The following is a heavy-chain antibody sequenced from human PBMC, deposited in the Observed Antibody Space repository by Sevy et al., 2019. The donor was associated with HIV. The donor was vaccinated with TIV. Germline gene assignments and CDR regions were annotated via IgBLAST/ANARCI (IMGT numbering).Heavy chain of an antibody. CDR1: HGSISSGDFY. Sequence: SETLSLTCTVSHGSISSGDFYWTWIRQPPGQGLEWIGYIYSSGSTHYNPSLKDRLIMSIDTSKDQFFLRLTSVTASDTAVYYCARGGGYSFGYLNYFDYWGHGALVTVSS. CDR2: IYSSGST. CDR3: ARGGGYSFGYLNYFDY. V-gene: IGHV4-30-4*01. D-gene: IGHD5-18*01. J-gene: IGHJ4*01.